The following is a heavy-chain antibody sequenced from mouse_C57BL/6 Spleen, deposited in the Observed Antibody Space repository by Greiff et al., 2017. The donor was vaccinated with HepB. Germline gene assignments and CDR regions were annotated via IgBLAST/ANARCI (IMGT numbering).Heavy chain of an antibody. D-gene: IGHD2-4*01. J-gene: IGHJ1*03. Sequence: VQLQQSGAELVKPGASVKISCKASGYAFSSYWMNWVKQRPGKGLEWIGQIYPGDGDTNYNGKFKGKATLTADKSSSTADMQLSSLTSEDSAVYFCARAYYDYEGYFDVWGTGTTVTVSS. CDR2: IYPGDGDT. V-gene: IGHV1-80*01. CDR1: GYAFSSYW. CDR3: ARAYYDYEGYFDV.